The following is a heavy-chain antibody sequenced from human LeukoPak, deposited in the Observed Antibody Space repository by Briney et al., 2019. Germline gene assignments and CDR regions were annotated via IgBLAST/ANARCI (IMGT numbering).Heavy chain of an antibody. J-gene: IGHJ3*02. CDR1: GFTFSSYV. CDR2: ISGSGGGT. V-gene: IGHV3-23*01. Sequence: PGGSLRLSCAASGFTFSSYVMSWVRRAPGKGLEWVSSISGSGGGTYYADSVKGRFTISRDNSKNTLYLQMNSLRAEDTAVYYCAKAWEPRGEVAFDIWGQGTMVTVSS. D-gene: IGHD1-26*01. CDR3: AKAWEPRGEVAFDI.